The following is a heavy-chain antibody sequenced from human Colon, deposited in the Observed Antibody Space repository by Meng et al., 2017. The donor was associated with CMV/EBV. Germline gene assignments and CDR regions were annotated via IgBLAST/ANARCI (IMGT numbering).Heavy chain of an antibody. CDR1: GFPFSSYA. Sequence: GESLKISCTVSGFPFSSYALSWVRQPPGKGLQWVSAVTGSGSYTYYADSVKGRFTISRDNSNNTLFLQMHRLRAEDTAVYYCAKGFQYSDFWGVDYWGQGTLVTVSS. V-gene: IGHV3-23*01. J-gene: IGHJ4*02. CDR2: VTGSGSYT. CDR3: AKGFQYSDFWGVDY. D-gene: IGHD3-3*01.